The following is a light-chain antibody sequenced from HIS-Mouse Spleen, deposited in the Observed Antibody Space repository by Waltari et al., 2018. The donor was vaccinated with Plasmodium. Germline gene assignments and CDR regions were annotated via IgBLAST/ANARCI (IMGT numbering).Light chain of an antibody. CDR1: ALPQKH. Sequence: SYELPQPPSVSVSPGPTARTTGPGGALPQKHAYWDQQKSGRAPVLVIYEDSKRPSGIPERFSGSSSGTMATLTISGAQVEDEADYYCYSTDSSGNHRVFGGGTKLTVL. J-gene: IGLJ3*02. CDR3: YSTDSSGNHRV. V-gene: IGLV3-10*01. CDR2: EDS.